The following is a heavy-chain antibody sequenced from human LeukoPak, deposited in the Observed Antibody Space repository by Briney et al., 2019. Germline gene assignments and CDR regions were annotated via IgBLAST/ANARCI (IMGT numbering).Heavy chain of an antibody. CDR3: ARQGSGSSYYYYTFPY. Sequence: SGTLSLTCAVYGGSLSGYYWSWIRQPPGKGLEWIGEINHSGNTNYNPSLKSRVTMSVDTSMNHFYLKLSSVTAADTAMYYCARQGSGSSYYYYTFPYWGQGTLVTVSS. J-gene: IGHJ4*02. CDR1: GGSLSGYY. D-gene: IGHD1-26*01. CDR2: INHSGNT. V-gene: IGHV4-34*01.